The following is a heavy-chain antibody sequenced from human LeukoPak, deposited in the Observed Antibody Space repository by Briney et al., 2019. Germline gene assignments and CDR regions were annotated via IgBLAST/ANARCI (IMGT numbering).Heavy chain of an antibody. V-gene: IGHV4-59*08. Sequence: SETLSLTCTISGDSINGHYWSWIRQPPGRRLEWIGDIHYKGSTNYNLSLKSRVTISVDTSKNHLSLNLTSVLAADTAIYYCARRDTGWNYCDYWGQGILVTVSS. CDR2: IHYKGST. CDR1: GDSINGHY. D-gene: IGHD6-19*01. J-gene: IGHJ4*02. CDR3: ARRDTGWNYCDY.